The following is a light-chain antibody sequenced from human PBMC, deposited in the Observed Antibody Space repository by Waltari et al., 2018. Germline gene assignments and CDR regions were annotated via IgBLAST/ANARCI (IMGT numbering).Light chain of an antibody. CDR1: DSDVGAYDF. Sequence: QSALTQPASVSGSPGQSITISCSGTDSDVGAYDFVSWYQQHPGKAPHLIIYEFSNRSSGVAYLFSCSKSGNTASLSISGLQAEDEADYYCISFTSSVTDVFGTGTRVTVV. V-gene: IGLV2-14*01. J-gene: IGLJ1*01. CDR3: ISFTSSVTDV. CDR2: EFS.